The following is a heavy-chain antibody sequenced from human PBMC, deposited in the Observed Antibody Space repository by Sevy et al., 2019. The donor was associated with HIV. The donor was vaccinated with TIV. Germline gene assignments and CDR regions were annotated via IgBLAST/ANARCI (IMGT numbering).Heavy chain of an antibody. J-gene: IGHJ6*04. CDR1: GFTFGDYA. V-gene: IGHV3-7*01. CDR3: ARWDV. Sequence: QLGGSLRLSCTSSGFTFGDYAMSWFRQAPGKGLEWVANIKEDGSDKYYVDSVKGRFTISRDNAQNSLYLEMNSLRAEDTAVYYCARWDVWGKGTTVTVSS. CDR2: IKEDGSDK.